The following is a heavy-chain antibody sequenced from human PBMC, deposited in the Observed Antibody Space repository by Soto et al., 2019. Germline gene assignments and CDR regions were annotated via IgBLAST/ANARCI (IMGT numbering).Heavy chain of an antibody. Sequence: QVQLQESGPGLVKPSQTLSLTCTVSGGSISSGGYYWSWIRQHPGKGLEWIGYINYSGSTYYNPSLKSRVTISVDTSKNQFSLKLSSVTAADTAVYYCARYYDSSGYYSDWSYFDYWGQGTLVTVSS. D-gene: IGHD3-22*01. CDR1: GGSISSGGYY. V-gene: IGHV4-31*03. CDR2: INYSGST. CDR3: ARYYDSSGYYSDWSYFDY. J-gene: IGHJ4*02.